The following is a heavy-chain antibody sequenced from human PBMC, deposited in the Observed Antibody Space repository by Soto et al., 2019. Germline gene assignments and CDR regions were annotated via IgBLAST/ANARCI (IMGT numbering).Heavy chain of an antibody. CDR3: ARNANYDFWSGYYTGFDY. CDR1: GGSISSYY. J-gene: IGHJ4*02. CDR2: IYYSGST. D-gene: IGHD3-3*01. V-gene: IGHV4-59*01. Sequence: QVQLQESGPGLVKPSETLSLTCTVSGGSISSYYWSWIRQPPGKGLEWIGYIYYSGSTNYNPSLMSRVTISVDTSKNQFSLKLSSVTAADTAVYYCARNANYDFWSGYYTGFDYWGQGTLVTVSS.